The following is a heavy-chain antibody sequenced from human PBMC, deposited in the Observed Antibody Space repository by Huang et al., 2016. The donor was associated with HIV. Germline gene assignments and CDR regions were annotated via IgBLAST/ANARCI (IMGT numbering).Heavy chain of an antibody. V-gene: IGHV5-51*03. CDR3: ARLVHPGDYYYYYMDV. Sequence: EVQLVQSGAEVTKPGGSLRISCRGSGYSFTSYWIGWVRQMPGRGVEGMGIICPGDSDTRYSPSVQAQVTSAADKSISTAYLQWSSRNASDTAMYYCARLVHPGDYYYYYMDVWGKGTTVTVSS. CDR1: GYSFTSYW. J-gene: IGHJ6*03. CDR2: ICPGDSDT.